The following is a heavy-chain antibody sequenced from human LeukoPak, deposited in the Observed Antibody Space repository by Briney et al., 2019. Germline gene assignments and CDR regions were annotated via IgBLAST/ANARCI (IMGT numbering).Heavy chain of an antibody. CDR2: IIPIFGTA. J-gene: IGHJ4*02. D-gene: IGHD1-26*01. CDR3: ARVGGSYFNGYFDY. CDR1: GGTFSSYA. Sequence: GASVKVSCKASGGTFSSYAISWVRQAPGQGLEWMGGIIPIFGTANYAQKFQGRVTITTDESTSTAYMELSSLRSENTAVYYCARVGGSYFNGYFDYWGQGTLVTVSS. V-gene: IGHV1-69*05.